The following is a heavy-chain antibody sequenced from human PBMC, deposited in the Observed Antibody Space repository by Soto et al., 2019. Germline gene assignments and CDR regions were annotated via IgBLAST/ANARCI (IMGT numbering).Heavy chain of an antibody. J-gene: IGHJ6*02. V-gene: IGHV3-11*01. CDR1: GFTFSDYY. CDR2: ISSSGSTI. CDR3: ARGYCSSTSCLENNYYYYYGMDV. Sequence: QVQLVESGGGLVKPGGSLRLSCAASGFTFSDYYMSWIRQAPGKGLEWVSYISSSGSTIYYADSVKGRFTISRDNAKNSLYLQMNSLRAEDTAVYYCARGYCSSTSCLENNYYYYYGMDVWGQGTTVTVSS. D-gene: IGHD2-2*01.